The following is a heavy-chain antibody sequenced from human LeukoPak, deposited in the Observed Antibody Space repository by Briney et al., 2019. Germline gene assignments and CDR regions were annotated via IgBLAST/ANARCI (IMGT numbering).Heavy chain of an antibody. J-gene: IGHJ4*02. CDR1: GFTFSSYS. Sequence: GGSLRLSCAASGFTFSSYSMNWVRQAPGKGLEWVSSISSSSYIYYADSVKGRFTISRDNAKNSLYLQMNSLRAEDTAVYYCARGGMGPTPPYFDYWGQGTLVTVSS. CDR2: ISSSSYI. V-gene: IGHV3-21*01. CDR3: ARGGMGPTPPYFDY. D-gene: IGHD3-16*01.